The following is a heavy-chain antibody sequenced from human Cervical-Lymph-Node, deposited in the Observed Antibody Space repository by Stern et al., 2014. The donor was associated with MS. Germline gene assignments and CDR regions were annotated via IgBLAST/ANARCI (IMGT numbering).Heavy chain of an antibody. Sequence: EVQLVESGGDLVQPGGALRLYCAGSGFTFSIHSMKLVRKAPGKGLEGVSYISSSSTTIYYADSVKGRFTISSDNAKNSLYLQMNSLRDEDTAMYYCARHKYYYDSSAYDPWGQVTLVTVSS. D-gene: IGHD3-22*01. CDR1: GFTFSIHS. CDR2: ISSSSTTI. CDR3: ARHKYYYDSSAYDP. J-gene: IGHJ5*02. V-gene: IGHV3-48*02.